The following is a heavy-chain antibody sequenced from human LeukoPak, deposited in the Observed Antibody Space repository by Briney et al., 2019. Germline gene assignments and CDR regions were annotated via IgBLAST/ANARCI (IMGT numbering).Heavy chain of an antibody. Sequence: SETLSLTCAVSGYSISSGDDWAWLRQPPGKGLEWIGSIYYSGSTDYNPSLKSRVSISVDTSKNQFSLKLFSVTAADTAVYYCAKNSTAAWFDPWGQGTLVTVSS. CDR2: IYYSGST. J-gene: IGHJ5*02. CDR1: GYSISSGDD. V-gene: IGHV4-38-2*01. CDR3: AKNSTAAWFDP. D-gene: IGHD2/OR15-2a*01.